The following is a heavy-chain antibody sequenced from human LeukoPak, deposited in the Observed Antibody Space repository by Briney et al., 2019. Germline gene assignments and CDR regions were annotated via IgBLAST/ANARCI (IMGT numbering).Heavy chain of an antibody. D-gene: IGHD3-9*01. CDR3: VIWGDYDVLTGYYVPDY. CDR2: ITGSGTNR. J-gene: IGHJ4*02. CDR1: GFTVSSNY. V-gene: IGHV3-23*01. Sequence: GGSLRLSCADSGFTVSSNYMSWVRQAPGKGLEWVSAITGSGTNRYYADSLKGRFTTSRDNSKNTVFLQMNSLRHEDTAIYYCVIWGDYDVLTGYYVPDYWGQGTLVTIAS.